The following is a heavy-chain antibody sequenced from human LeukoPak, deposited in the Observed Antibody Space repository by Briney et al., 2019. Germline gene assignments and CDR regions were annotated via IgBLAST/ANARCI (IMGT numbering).Heavy chain of an antibody. V-gene: IGHV3-21*01. CDR3: ARFYCSSTSCFAFDI. J-gene: IGHJ3*02. Sequence: GGSLGLSCAASGFTFSSYSMNWVRQAPGKGLEWVSSISSSSSYIYYADSVKGRFTISRDNAKNSLYLQMNSLRAEDTAVYYCARFYCSSTSCFAFDIWGQGTMVTVSS. CDR2: ISSSSSYI. CDR1: GFTFSSYS. D-gene: IGHD2-2*01.